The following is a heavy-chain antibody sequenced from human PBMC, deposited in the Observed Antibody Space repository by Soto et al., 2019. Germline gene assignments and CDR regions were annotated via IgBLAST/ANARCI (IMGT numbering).Heavy chain of an antibody. V-gene: IGHV1-69*12. CDR3: ASPPSSYRYYNGMDV. J-gene: IGHJ6*02. CDR1: GGTFSSYA. D-gene: IGHD6-13*01. Sequence: QVQLVQSGAEVKKPGSSVKVSCKASGGTFSSYAISWVRQAPGQGLEWMGGIIPIFGTANYAQKFQGRVTITADESPCTAYMELSSLRSEDTAVYYCASPPSSYRYYNGMDVWGQGTTVTVSS. CDR2: IIPIFGTA.